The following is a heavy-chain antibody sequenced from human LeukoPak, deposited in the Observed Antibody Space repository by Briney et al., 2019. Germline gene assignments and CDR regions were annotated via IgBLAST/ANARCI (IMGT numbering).Heavy chain of an antibody. CDR3: ARAPYGGNSVYYFDY. D-gene: IGHD4-23*01. V-gene: IGHV1-2*02. J-gene: IGHJ4*02. CDR1: GYTFTGCY. Sequence: ASVKVSCKASGYTFTGCYMHWVRQAPGQGLEWMGWINPNSGGTNYAQKFQGRVTMTRDTSISTAYMELSRLRSDDTAVYYCARAPYGGNSVYYFDYWGQGTLVTVSS. CDR2: INPNSGGT.